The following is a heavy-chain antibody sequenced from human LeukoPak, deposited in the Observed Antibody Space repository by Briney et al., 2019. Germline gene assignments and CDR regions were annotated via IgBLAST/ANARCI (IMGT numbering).Heavy chain of an antibody. CDR3: ARLDCSGDGCYNH. Sequence: SETLSLTCSVSGDSVTSYYWSWIRQPPGKGLEWIGYVSYDGTTNYTPSLRSRVTMTVDTAKNNISLRLTSVTAADTAVYYCARLDCSGDGCYNHWGQGTLVTVSS. CDR2: VSYDGTT. D-gene: IGHD2-15*01. V-gene: IGHV4-59*08. J-gene: IGHJ4*02. CDR1: GDSVTSYY.